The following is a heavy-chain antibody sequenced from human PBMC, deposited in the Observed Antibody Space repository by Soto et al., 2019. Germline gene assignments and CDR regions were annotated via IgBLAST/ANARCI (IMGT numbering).Heavy chain of an antibody. D-gene: IGHD4-4*01. Sequence: PLRLPYTASGVTFSIYAMHLILQTPGKGLEWVAVISRDGTNKYYADSVKGRFTISRDNAKNTLYLQMNSLRAEDTAVYYCARDPRNLGLDPWGLGTLVTVSS. CDR3: ARDPRNLGLDP. CDR2: ISRDGTNK. J-gene: IGHJ5*02. CDR1: GVTFSIYA. V-gene: IGHV3-30*03.